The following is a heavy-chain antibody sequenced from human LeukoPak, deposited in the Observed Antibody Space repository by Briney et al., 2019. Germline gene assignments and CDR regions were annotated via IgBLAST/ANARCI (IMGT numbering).Heavy chain of an antibody. V-gene: IGHV4-59*01. D-gene: IGHD6-19*01. CDR1: GGSISSYY. Sequence: SETLSLPCTVSGGSISSYYWSWIRQPPGKGLEWIGYIYYSGSTNYNPSLKSRVTISVDTSKNQFSLKLRSVTAADTAVYYCARAIAVANPFDYWGQGTLVTVSS. CDR3: ARAIAVANPFDY. J-gene: IGHJ4*02. CDR2: IYYSGST.